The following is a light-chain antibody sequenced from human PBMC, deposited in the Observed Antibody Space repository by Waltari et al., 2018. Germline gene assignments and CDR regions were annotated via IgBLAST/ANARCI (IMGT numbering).Light chain of an antibody. J-gene: IGLJ3*02. CDR3: HVWESASGSNWV. V-gene: IGLV3-21*01. CDR2: FND. CDR1: NIGSQR. Sequence: SSVLTQPPSLSVAPGETARITCGGNNIGSQRVHWYQQRPGQAPVLVIYFNDDRPSGVPERFSGSNSGNMATLIISSVEAGDEADYYCHVWESASGSNWVFGGGTRLTVL.